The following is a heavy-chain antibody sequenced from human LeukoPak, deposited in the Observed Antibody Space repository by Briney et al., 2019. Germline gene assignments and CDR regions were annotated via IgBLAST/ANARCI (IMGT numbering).Heavy chain of an antibody. Sequence: LRLSCAASGFTVSSNYMSWIRQHPGKGLEWIGYIYYSGSTYYNPSLKSRVTISVDTSKNQFSLKLSSVTAADTAVYYRARARYSSGLLYFQHWGQGTLVTVSS. V-gene: IGHV4-31*02. CDR2: IYYSGST. CDR1: GFTVSSNY. J-gene: IGHJ1*01. D-gene: IGHD6-19*01. CDR3: ARARYSSGLLYFQH.